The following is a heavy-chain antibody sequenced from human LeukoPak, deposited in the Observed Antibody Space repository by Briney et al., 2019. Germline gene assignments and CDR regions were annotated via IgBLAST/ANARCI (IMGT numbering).Heavy chain of an antibody. CDR1: GFTFSSYS. J-gene: IGHJ6*02. Sequence: GGSLRLSCAASGFTFSSYSMNWVRQAPGKGLEWVSSISSSSSYIYYADSVKGRFTISRYNAKNSMYLQLNSLRAEDTAVYYCARAYYYGSGSPSNEGYHYGMDVWGQETTVTVSS. D-gene: IGHD3-10*01. CDR2: ISSSSSYI. V-gene: IGHV3-21*01. CDR3: ARAYYYGSGSPSNEGYHYGMDV.